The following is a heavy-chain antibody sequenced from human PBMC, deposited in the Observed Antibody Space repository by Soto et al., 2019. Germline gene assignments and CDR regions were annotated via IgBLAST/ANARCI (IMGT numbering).Heavy chain of an antibody. CDR3: ARRSSGWYFDY. V-gene: IGHV3-23*01. CDR2: ISGSGDST. CDR1: GFTFSSYA. Sequence: EVQLLESGGGLVQPGGSLRLSCAASGFTFSSYAMNWVRQAPGKGLEWVSVISGSGDSTYYADSVKGRFTISRDNSKNTLYRQMYSLRAEAPAVYYCARRSSGWYFDYWGQGTLVTVSS. J-gene: IGHJ4*02. D-gene: IGHD6-19*01.